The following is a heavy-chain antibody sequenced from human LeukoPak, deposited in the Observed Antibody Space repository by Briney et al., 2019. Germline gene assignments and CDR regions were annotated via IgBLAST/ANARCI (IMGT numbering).Heavy chain of an antibody. CDR1: DGSIRSQSFY. J-gene: IGHJ4*02. CDR2: VYYTGSYTGTT. CDR3: VGEKYGTGSYYKSHY. Sequence: SETLSLTCRGSDGSIRSQSFYGGWIRQPPGKGLEWLGSVYYTGSYTGTTHHNPSLESRVTVSVDTAKNLCSLRLTSVTAADTAMYYCVGEKYGTGSYYKSHYRGQGTLVTVSS. V-gene: IGHV4-39*01. D-gene: IGHD3-10*01.